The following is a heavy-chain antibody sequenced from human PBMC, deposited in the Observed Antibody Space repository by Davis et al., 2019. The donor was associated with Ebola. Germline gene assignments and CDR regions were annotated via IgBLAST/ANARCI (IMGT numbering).Heavy chain of an antibody. CDR3: ARLDYGGNPDY. CDR2: ISYDGSNK. J-gene: IGHJ4*02. CDR1: GFTFSSYG. V-gene: IGHV3-30*03. D-gene: IGHD4-23*01. Sequence: GESLKISCAASGFTFSSYGMHWVRQAPGKGLEWVAVISYDGSNKYYADSVKGRFTISRDNSKNTLYLQMNSLRAEDTAVYYCARLDYGGNPDYWGQGTLVTVSS.